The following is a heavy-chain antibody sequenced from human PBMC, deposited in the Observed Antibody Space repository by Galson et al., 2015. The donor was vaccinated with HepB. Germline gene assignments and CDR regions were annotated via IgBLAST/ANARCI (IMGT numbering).Heavy chain of an antibody. D-gene: IGHD1-1*01. CDR1: GFIFSRYA. V-gene: IGHV3-30-3*01. Sequence: SLRLSCAASGFIFSRYAMHWARQAPGMGLEWVALISYDESNIYYADSVKGRFTISRDNSKNTLSLQMNSLRAEDTAVYYCARGNGGPSYYFDLWGQGTLVTVSS. J-gene: IGHJ4*02. CDR2: ISYDESNI. CDR3: ARGNGGPSYYFDL.